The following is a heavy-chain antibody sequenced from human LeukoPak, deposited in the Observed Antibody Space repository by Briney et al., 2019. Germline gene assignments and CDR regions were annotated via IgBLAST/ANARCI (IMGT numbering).Heavy chain of an antibody. Sequence: SETLSLTCTVSAGSISTYYWNWIRQPPGKGLEWIGDIYYSGSTYYNPSLKSRVTISVDTSKNQFSLKLSSVTAADTAVYYCASSIMIVVVSGAFDIWGQGTMVTVSS. D-gene: IGHD3-22*01. V-gene: IGHV4-59*04. J-gene: IGHJ3*02. CDR1: AGSISTYY. CDR2: IYYSGST. CDR3: ASSIMIVVVSGAFDI.